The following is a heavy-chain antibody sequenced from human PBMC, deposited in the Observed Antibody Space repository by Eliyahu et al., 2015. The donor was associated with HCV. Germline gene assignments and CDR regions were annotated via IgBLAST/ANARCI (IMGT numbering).Heavy chain of an antibody. Sequence: EVQLVESGGGLVKPGGSLRLSCAASGFTFSSYSMNWVRQAPGKGLEWVSSISSSSSYIYYADSVKGRFTISRDNAKNSLYLQMNSLRAEDTAVYYCARIGNPHRPAKDFDYWGQGTLVTVSS. D-gene: IGHD4-23*01. V-gene: IGHV3-21*01. CDR1: GFTFSSYS. CDR3: ARIGNPHRPAKDFDY. J-gene: IGHJ4*02. CDR2: ISSSSSYI.